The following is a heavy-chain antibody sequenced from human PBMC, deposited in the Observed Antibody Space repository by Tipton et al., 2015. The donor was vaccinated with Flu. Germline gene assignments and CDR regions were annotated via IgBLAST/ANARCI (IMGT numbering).Heavy chain of an antibody. Sequence: QLVQSGAEVKKPGASVKVSCKASGYTFTGYYMHWVRQAPGQGLEWMGRINPNRGGTNYAQKFQGRVTMARDTSISTAYMELSRLRSDDPAVFYGAGALLAVARSQTVDYWGPGPLVPGSP. J-gene: IGHJ4*02. V-gene: IGHV1-2*06. CDR2: INPNRGGT. CDR3: AGALLAVARSQTVDY. D-gene: IGHD6-19*01. CDR1: GYTFTGYY.